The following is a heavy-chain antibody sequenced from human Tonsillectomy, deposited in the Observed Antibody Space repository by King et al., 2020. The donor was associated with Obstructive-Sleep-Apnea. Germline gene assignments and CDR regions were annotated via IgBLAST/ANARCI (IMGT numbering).Heavy chain of an antibody. V-gene: IGHV4-59*08. CDR1: GGSISNYY. CDR2: MYYSGNT. CDR3: ARHRGVDDSGGYGDYFDY. D-gene: IGHD5-12*01. J-gene: IGHJ4*02. Sequence: VQLQESGPRLVKPSETLSLTCTVSGGSISNYYWSWIRQPPGKGLEWIGYMYYSGNTNFNPSLKSRVTISADTSKTQFSLRLSSVTAADTAVYYFARHRGVDDSGGYGDYFDYWGQGTLVTVSS.